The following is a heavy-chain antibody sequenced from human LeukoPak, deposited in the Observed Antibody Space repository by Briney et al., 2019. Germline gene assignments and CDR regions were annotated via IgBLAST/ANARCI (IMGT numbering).Heavy chain of an antibody. V-gene: IGHV4-59*01. CDR2: IYYSGST. J-gene: IGHJ4*02. D-gene: IGHD3-10*01. CDR1: GGSISSYY. CDR3: GRDYYGSGSPDY. Sequence: SETLSLTCTVSGGSISSYYWSWIRQPPGKGLEWIGYIYYSGSTNYNPSLKSRVTISVDTSKNQFSLKLSSVTAADTAVYYCGRDYYGSGSPDYWGQGTLVTVSS.